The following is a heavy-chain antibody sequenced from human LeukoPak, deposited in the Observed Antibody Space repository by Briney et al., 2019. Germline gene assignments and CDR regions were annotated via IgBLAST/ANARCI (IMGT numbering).Heavy chain of an antibody. CDR1: GYIFVSYW. V-gene: IGHV5-51*01. D-gene: IGHD3-9*01. CDR3: ARWDYDILTFYVGY. J-gene: IGHJ4*02. CDR2: IYPGDSDT. Sequence: GESLKISCTGSGYIFVSYWIGWVRQSPAKGREWVAMIYPGDSDTRYSPSFQGQVTISVDKSISTAYLQWSSLKASDSAMYYCARWDYDILTFYVGYWGQGTLVTVSS.